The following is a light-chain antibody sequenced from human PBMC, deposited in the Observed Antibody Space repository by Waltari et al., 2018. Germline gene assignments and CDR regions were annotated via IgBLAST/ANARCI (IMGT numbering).Light chain of an antibody. J-gene: IGKJ1*01. CDR3: QHYVRLPAT. CDR2: GAS. CDR1: QSVCRS. Sequence: WRASQSVCRSFAWYQQKPCQAPKPLIFGASTRATGIPDRFTGSGSGTDFSLTISSLEPEDFAIYFCQHYVRLPATFGQGTKVEIK. V-gene: IGKV3-20*01.